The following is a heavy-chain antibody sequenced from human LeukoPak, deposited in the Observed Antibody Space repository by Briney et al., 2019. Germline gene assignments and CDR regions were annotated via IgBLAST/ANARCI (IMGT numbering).Heavy chain of an antibody. CDR1: GYSFTGYW. J-gene: IGHJ4*02. CDR2: IWPGDSET. V-gene: IGHV5-51*01. Sequence: GESLKICCKGSGYSFTGYWIGWVRQMPGKGLEWMGVIWPGDSETRYSPSFQGQVTISADKSISTAYLQWNSLKASDTAMYYCATTSRHFDHWGQGTLVTVSS. D-gene: IGHD6-6*01. CDR3: ATTSRHFDH.